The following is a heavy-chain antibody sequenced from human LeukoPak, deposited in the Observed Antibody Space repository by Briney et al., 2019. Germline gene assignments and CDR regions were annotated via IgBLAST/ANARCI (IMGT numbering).Heavy chain of an antibody. D-gene: IGHD5-24*01. V-gene: IGHV3-48*03. J-gene: IGHJ5*01. CDR3: ARETRRSDGYKSDSWFDS. CDR2: ISSSGTTI. CDR1: GFTFSTYE. Sequence: GGSLRLSCAASGFTFSTYELNWVRQAPGKGLEWVSYISSSGTTIYDADSVKGRFTISRDNAKNSLYLQMNSLRAEDAAIYYCARETRRSDGYKSDSWFDSWGQGTLVTVSS.